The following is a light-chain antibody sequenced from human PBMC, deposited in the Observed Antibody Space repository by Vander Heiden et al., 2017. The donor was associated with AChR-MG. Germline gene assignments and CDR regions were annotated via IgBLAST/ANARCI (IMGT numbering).Light chain of an antibody. V-gene: IGLV1-40*01. J-gene: IGLJ2*01. CDR2: GNS. CDR1: SSNIGAGYD. Sequence: QSVLTQPPSVSGAPGQRVTISCTGSSSNIGAGYDGQWYQQLPGTAPKLLIYGNSNRPAGVPDRFSGSKSGTSASLAITGLQAEDEADYYCQSYDSSLSGSVVFGGGTKLTVL. CDR3: QSYDSSLSGSVV.